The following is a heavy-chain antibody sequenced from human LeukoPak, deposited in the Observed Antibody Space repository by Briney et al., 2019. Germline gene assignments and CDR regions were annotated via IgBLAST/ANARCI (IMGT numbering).Heavy chain of an antibody. CDR3: ARGDYGDYYFDY. J-gene: IGHJ4*02. Sequence: GGSLRLSCAASGFTFSSYSMNWVRQAPGKGLEWVSSISSSSSYIYYADSVKGRFTISRDNAKNSLYLQMNNLRAEDTAVYYCARGDYGDYYFDYWGQGTLVTVSS. V-gene: IGHV3-21*01. CDR1: GFTFSSYS. CDR2: ISSSSSYI. D-gene: IGHD4-17*01.